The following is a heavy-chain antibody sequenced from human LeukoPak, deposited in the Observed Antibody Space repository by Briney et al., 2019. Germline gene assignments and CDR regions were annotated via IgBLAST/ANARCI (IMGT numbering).Heavy chain of an antibody. Sequence: SETLSLTCTVSGGSISSYYWSWIRQPPGKGLEWIGYIYYSGSANYNPSLKSRVTISVDTSKNQFSLNLSSVTAADTAVYYCARDQGYGMDVWGQGTTVTVSS. V-gene: IGHV4-59*01. J-gene: IGHJ6*02. CDR3: ARDQGYGMDV. CDR1: GGSISSYY. CDR2: IYYSGSA.